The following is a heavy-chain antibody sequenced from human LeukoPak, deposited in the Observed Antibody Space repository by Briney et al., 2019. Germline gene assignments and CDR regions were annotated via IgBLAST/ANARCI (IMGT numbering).Heavy chain of an antibody. CDR3: ARDPPLTGDFDF. Sequence: SVKVSCKASGGTFGSYAISWVRQAPGQGLEWMGRIIPILGIANYAQKFQGRVTITADKSTSTAYMELSSLRSEDTAVYYCARDPPLTGDFDFWGPGTMVTVSS. CDR2: IIPILGIA. V-gene: IGHV1-69*04. CDR1: GGTFGSYA. J-gene: IGHJ4*02. D-gene: IGHD7-27*01.